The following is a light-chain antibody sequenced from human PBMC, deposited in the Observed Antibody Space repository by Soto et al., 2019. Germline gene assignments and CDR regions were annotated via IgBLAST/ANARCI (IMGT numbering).Light chain of an antibody. J-gene: IGLJ1*01. CDR2: DVS. CDR3: NSYTTSSTYV. Sequence: QSALTQPASVSGSPGQSITISCTGTSSDVGTYNYVSWYQQHPGKAPKLLISDVSHRPSGVSNRFSGSMSGNTAPLTISGLQAEDEADYYCNSYTTSSTYVFGPGTKLTVL. V-gene: IGLV2-14*01. CDR1: SSDVGTYNY.